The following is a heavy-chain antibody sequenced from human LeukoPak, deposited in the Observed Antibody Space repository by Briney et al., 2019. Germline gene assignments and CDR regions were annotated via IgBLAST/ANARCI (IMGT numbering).Heavy chain of an antibody. CDR2: INHSGST. CDR1: GGSFSGYY. Sequence: SETLSLTCAVYGGSFSGYYWSWIRQPPGKGLEWIGEINHSGSTNYNPSLKSRVTISVDRSKNQFSLKLTSVTAADTAVYYCARQWLVRGKLDYFDHWGQGALVTVSS. J-gene: IGHJ4*02. V-gene: IGHV4-34*01. D-gene: IGHD6-19*01. CDR3: ARQWLVRGKLDYFDH.